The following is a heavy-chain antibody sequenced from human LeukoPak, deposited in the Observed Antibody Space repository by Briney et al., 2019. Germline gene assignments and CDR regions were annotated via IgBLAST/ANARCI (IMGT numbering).Heavy chain of an antibody. CDR3: AKDQGTASKQQLVHAFDY. D-gene: IGHD6-13*01. V-gene: IGHV4-4*02. Sequence: PSETLSLTCGVSGGSVTSTNYWTWVRQPPGKGLEWIGEVNLQGFTNYNPSLMGRVAISVDTSENHISLQLTSVTAADTAVYYCAKDQGTASKQQLVHAFDYWGQGTLVTVSS. CDR1: GGSVTSTNY. CDR2: VNLQGFT. J-gene: IGHJ4*02.